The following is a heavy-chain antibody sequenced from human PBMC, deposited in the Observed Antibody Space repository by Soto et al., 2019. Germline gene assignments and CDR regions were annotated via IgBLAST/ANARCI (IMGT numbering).Heavy chain of an antibody. D-gene: IGHD2-8*01. CDR1: GFTFSTSW. CDR2: IKQDGSEK. J-gene: IGHJ4*02. V-gene: IGHV3-7*01. Sequence: EVQLVESGGGLVQPGGSLRLSCAASGFTFSTSWMSWVRQAPGKGLEWVANIKQDGSEKYYVDSVKGRFTISRDNAKNFLDLQMNSLTAEDTAVYYCAGGGRNGGGHWGQGALVTVSS. CDR3: AGGGRNGGGH.